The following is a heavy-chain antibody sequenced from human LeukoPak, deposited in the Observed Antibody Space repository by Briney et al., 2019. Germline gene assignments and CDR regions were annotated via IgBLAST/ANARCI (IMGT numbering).Heavy chain of an antibody. V-gene: IGHV3-23*01. D-gene: IGHD2-21*02. CDR2: MKGGGET. J-gene: IGHJ4*02. CDR1: GFSFTNYA. CDR3: AREDRYSTGAFDY. Sequence: PGGSLRLSCAASGFSFTNYAMSWVRQAPARRTEWLSSMKGGGETFYADSVKGRFTLSRDDSRNTVYLQLNSLTTEDTAVYYCAREDRYSTGAFDYWGQGTLVTVSS.